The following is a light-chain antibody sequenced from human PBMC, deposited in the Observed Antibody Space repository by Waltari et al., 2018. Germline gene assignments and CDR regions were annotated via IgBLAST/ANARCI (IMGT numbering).Light chain of an antibody. CDR2: KAS. V-gene: IGKV1-5*03. CDR1: QSISNY. Sequence: DIQMTQSPSTLSASVGDTITITCRGSQSISNYLAWYQQKPGRAPKLLIYKASSSGSGVPSRFSGSGAGTEVTLTISSLQPDDFATYYCQQYNTYSSFGQGTKMGIK. J-gene: IGKJ2*03. CDR3: QQYNTYSS.